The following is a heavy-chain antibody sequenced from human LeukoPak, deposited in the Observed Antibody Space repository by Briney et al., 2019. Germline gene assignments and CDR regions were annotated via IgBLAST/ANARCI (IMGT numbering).Heavy chain of an antibody. CDR2: XYYRGTT. J-gene: IGHJ4*02. CDR1: GGSITDDNYY. Sequence: PSETLSLACSVSGGSITDDNYYXXXXXXXXXXXXXXIGXXYYRGTTSYMPSXXXXVXXSXDTXXNQFSLKLTSVTAADTSVYYCARHRYYYDKSAFSFDSWGQGTLVTVSS. CDR3: ARHRYYYDKSAFSFDS. V-gene: IGHV4-39*01. D-gene: IGHD3-22*01.